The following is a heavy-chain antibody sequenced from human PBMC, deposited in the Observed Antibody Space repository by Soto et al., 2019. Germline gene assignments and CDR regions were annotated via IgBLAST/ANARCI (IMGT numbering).Heavy chain of an antibody. D-gene: IGHD1-1*01. CDR2: INPSGDIT. V-gene: IGHV3-23*01. CDR3: AKSLRPSALTTYYCDA. J-gene: IGHJ4*02. CDR1: GLTFSRYA. Sequence: EEQLLESGGGLVQPGGSLRLSCAASGLTFSRYAMSWVRQAPGKGLEWVSIINPSGDITYYGDSVKGRFTISRDNSKNTLSLQMNSLRAEDTAVYYCAKSLRPSALTTYYCDARGQWALVTVSS.